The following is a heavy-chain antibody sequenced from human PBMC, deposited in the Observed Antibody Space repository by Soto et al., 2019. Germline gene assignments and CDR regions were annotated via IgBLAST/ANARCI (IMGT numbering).Heavy chain of an antibody. CDR2: IWYDGSNK. CDR3: ARDSPPYSGSHGPIDY. Sequence: GGSLRLSCAASGFTFSSYGMHWVRQAPGEWLEWVAVIWYDGSNKYYADSVKGRFTISRDNSKNTLYLQMNSLRAEDTAVYYCARDSPPYSGSHGPIDYWGQGXLVTVYS. J-gene: IGHJ4*02. CDR1: GFTFSSYG. D-gene: IGHD1-26*01. V-gene: IGHV3-33*01.